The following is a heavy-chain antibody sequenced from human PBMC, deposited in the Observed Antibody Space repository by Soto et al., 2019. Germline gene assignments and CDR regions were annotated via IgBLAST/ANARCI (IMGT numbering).Heavy chain of an antibody. D-gene: IGHD5-12*01. J-gene: IGHJ6*02. CDR1: GFTFSSYG. CDR2: ISYDGSNK. V-gene: IGHV3-30*18. CDR3: AKSRTDIVATYYYYGMDV. Sequence: QVQLVESGGGVVQPGRSLRLSCAASGFTFSSYGMHWVRQAPGKGLEWVAVISYDGSNKYYADSVKGRFTISRDNSKNTRYLQMNSLRAEDTAVYYCAKSRTDIVATYYYYGMDVWGQGTTVTVSS.